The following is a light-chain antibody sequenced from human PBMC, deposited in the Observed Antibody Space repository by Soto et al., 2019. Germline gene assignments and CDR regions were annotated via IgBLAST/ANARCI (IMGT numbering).Light chain of an antibody. CDR1: QSVSSN. Sequence: EIVMTQSPATLSVSPGERATLSCRASQSVSSNLAWYQQKPGQAPRLLIYGASTGATGIPARFSGSGSGTEFTLTISSLQSEDFAVYYRQQYSSSPRTFGQGTKVDIK. V-gene: IGKV3-15*01. J-gene: IGKJ1*01. CDR3: QQYSSSPRT. CDR2: GAS.